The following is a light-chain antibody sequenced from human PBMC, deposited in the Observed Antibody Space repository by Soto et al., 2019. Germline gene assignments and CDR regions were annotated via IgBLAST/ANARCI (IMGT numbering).Light chain of an antibody. V-gene: IGLV2-23*01. CDR1: SSDVGSYDL. Sequence: QSVLTQPASVSGSPGQSITISCTGVSSDVGSYDLVSWYQHHPGKTPKLIIYEAIKRPSGISVRFSASKSGNTASLRISGLQPEDEADYYCCSYADGSIYFFGTGTKLTVL. J-gene: IGLJ1*01. CDR3: CSYADGSIYF. CDR2: EAI.